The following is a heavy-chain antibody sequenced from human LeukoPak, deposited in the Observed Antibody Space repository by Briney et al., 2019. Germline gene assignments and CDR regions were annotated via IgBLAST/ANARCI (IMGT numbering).Heavy chain of an antibody. V-gene: IGHV3-33*06. Sequence: GGSLRLSCAASGFTFSNYGMHWVRQAPGKGLEWVSVIWYHGSNKYYADSVKGRFTISRDNSKNTLYLQMNSLRAEDTAGYYCAKDSDTHEGYDSSGPHPYYCGEGTLVTVSS. CDR2: IWYHGSNK. D-gene: IGHD3-22*01. J-gene: IGHJ4*02. CDR3: AKDSDTHEGYDSSGPHPYY. CDR1: GFTFSNYG.